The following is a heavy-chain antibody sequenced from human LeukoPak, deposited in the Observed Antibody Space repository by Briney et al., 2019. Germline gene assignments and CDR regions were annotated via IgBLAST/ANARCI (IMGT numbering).Heavy chain of an antibody. V-gene: IGHV3-11*04. Sequence: GGSLRLSCAASGFTFSDYYMSWIRQAPGKGLEWVSYISSSGGTIYYIDSVKGRFTISRDNAKNSLYLQMNSLRAEDTAVYYCARDRTDDYDVNLDYWGQGTLVTVSS. CDR2: ISSSGGTI. D-gene: IGHD5-12*01. CDR1: GFTFSDYY. J-gene: IGHJ4*02. CDR3: ARDRTDDYDVNLDY.